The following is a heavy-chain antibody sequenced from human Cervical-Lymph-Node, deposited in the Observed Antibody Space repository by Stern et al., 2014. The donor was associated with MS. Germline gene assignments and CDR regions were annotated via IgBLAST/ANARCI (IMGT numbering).Heavy chain of an antibody. Sequence: EMQLVESGGGLVQPGGSLRLSCEGSGFDFSTYWMHWVRQVPGKGLVWVARIKGDGSVIDYADSVKGRFTISKDNAKQTLYLQLNSLRADDTALYYCAREGVLYSENFDYWGQGTLVTVSS. CDR2: IKGDGSVI. V-gene: IGHV3-74*01. CDR3: AREGVLYSENFDY. D-gene: IGHD2-8*02. CDR1: GFDFSTYW. J-gene: IGHJ4*02.